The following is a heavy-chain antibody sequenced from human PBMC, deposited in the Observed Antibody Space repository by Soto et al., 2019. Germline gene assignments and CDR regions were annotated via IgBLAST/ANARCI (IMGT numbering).Heavy chain of an antibody. J-gene: IGHJ4*02. Sequence: ASVKVSCKASGYTFTSYYMHWVRQAPGQGLEWMGIINPSGGSTSYAQKFQGRVTMTRDTSTSTVYMELSSLRSEDTAVYYCAREGEWLVLGSYFDYWGQGTLVTVSS. D-gene: IGHD6-19*01. CDR1: GYTFTSYY. CDR3: AREGEWLVLGSYFDY. V-gene: IGHV1-46*01. CDR2: INPSGGST.